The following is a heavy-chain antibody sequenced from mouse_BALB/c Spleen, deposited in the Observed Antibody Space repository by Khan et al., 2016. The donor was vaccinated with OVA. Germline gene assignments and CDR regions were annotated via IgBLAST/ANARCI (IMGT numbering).Heavy chain of an antibody. CDR2: IWGDGNT. Sequence: QVQLRQSGPGLVAPSQSLSITCTVSGFSLTSYGVNWVRQPPGKGLEWLGVIWGDGNTNYHSALISRLIISKDNSKSQVFLKLNSLQTDDTATYYCAKFTPDYYSMDDWGQGTSVTVSS. V-gene: IGHV2-3*01. CDR3: AKFTPDYYSMDD. J-gene: IGHJ4*01. CDR1: GFSLTSYG. D-gene: IGHD1-1*01.